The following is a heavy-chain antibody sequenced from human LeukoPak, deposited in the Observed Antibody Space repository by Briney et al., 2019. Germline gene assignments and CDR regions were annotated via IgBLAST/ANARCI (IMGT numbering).Heavy chain of an antibody. CDR3: AKEEWYSFDN. J-gene: IGHJ4*02. Sequence: QPGGSLRLSCEVSGFTFTIHWMSWVRQAPGKGLEWVAKINPDGNEKSYVDSVKGRFTISRDNAKNSLYLQMNNLRAEDTAMYYCAKEEWYSFDNWGQGYLVTVSS. CDR1: GFTFTIHW. D-gene: IGHD1-1*01. CDR2: INPDGNEK. V-gene: IGHV3-7*01.